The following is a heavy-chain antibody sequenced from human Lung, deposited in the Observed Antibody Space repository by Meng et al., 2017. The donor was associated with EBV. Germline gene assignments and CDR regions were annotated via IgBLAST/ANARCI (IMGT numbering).Heavy chain of an antibody. CDR2: ISTYNDNP. CDR1: GYTVCSYG. Sequence: PGPQLKQPVAPVQVSCKASGYTVCSYGCTCVRQAPVKWLEWLGWISTYNDNPKYAKKVQGRVTMTTDTSTSTAYMELRSLRFDDTAVYYCARFYCSSTSCPHVLFDYWGQGTLVTVFS. V-gene: IGHV1-18*01. CDR3: ARFYCSSTSCPHVLFDY. J-gene: IGHJ4*02. D-gene: IGHD2-2*01.